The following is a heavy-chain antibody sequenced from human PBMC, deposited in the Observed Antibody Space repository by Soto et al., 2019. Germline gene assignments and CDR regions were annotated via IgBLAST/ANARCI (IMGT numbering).Heavy chain of an antibody. J-gene: IGHJ4*02. D-gene: IGHD3-22*01. CDR1: GGSFSGYY. Sequence: QVQLQQWGVGLLKPSETLSLTCAVYGGSFSGYYWSWIRQPPGKGLEWIGEINHSGSTNYNPSLKSRVTISVDTAQNQFSLKLSSVTAADTAVYYCARDYYDSSGRPTIDYWGQGTLVTVSS. CDR3: ARDYYDSSGRPTIDY. CDR2: INHSGST. V-gene: IGHV4-34*01.